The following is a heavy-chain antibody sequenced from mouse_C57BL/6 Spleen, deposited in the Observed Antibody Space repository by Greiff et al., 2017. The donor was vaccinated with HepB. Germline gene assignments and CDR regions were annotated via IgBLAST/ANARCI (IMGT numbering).Heavy chain of an antibody. J-gene: IGHJ2*01. V-gene: IGHV1-52*01. D-gene: IGHD2-3*01. CDR1: GYTFTSYW. CDR3: ARSDGYYELFDY. CDR2: IDPSDSET. Sequence: QVQLQQPGAELVRPGSSVKLSCKASGYTFTSYWMHWVKQRPIQGLEWIGNIDPSDSETHYNQKFKDKATLTVDKSSSTAYMQLSSLTSEDSAVYYCARSDGYYELFDYWGQGTTLTVSS.